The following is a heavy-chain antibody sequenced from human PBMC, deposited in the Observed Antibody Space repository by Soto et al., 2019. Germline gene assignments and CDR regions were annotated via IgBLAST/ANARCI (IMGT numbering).Heavy chain of an antibody. D-gene: IGHD6-6*01. CDR1: GFTFSSYA. J-gene: IGHJ4*02. CDR3: AKGSEFSNSYTLDFDF. CDR2: ISGNGGST. Sequence: GGSLRLSCAASGFTFSSYAMIWVRQAPGRGLEWVSIISGNGGSTYYAASVKGRFTISRDNTKNTLYLQMDSLTAEDTAVYYCAKGSEFSNSYTLDFDFWGQGAPVTVSS. V-gene: IGHV3-23*01.